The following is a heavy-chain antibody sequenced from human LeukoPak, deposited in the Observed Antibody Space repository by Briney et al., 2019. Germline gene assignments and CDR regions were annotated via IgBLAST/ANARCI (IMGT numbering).Heavy chain of an antibody. CDR1: GFTVSSNY. CDR2: IYSGGST. Sequence: GGSLRLSCAASGFTVSSNYMSWVRQAPGKGLEWVSVIYSGGSTYYADSVKGRFTISRGNSKNTLYLQMNSLRAEDTAVYYCARARYSSTIDYWGQGTLVTVSS. CDR3: ARARYSSTIDY. V-gene: IGHV3-53*01. J-gene: IGHJ4*02. D-gene: IGHD6-13*01.